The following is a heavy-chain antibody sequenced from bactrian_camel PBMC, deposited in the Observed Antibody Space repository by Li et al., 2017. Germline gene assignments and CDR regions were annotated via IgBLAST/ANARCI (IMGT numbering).Heavy chain of an antibody. V-gene: IGHV3S53*01. CDR1: GYTSRYC. CDR2: IDSAGKT. Sequence: QLVESGGGSVQAGGSLRLSCAASGYTSRYCMGWFRQAPGKEREGVATIDSAGKTTYADSVKGRFTISKDNAKNTHYLQMNNLQPEDTAVYYCAVGGPLCGTWYIPRNGKAYWGQGTQVTV. CDR3: AVGGPLCGTWYIPRNGKAY. J-gene: IGHJ4*01. D-gene: IGHD2*01.